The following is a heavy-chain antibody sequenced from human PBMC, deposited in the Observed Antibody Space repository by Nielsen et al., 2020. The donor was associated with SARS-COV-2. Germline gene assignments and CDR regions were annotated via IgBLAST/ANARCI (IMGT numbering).Heavy chain of an antibody. J-gene: IGHJ6*02. D-gene: IGHD2-21*02. CDR2: ISSSSSHI. Sequence: GGSLRLSCAASGFTFSRYSMNWVRQAPGKGLEWVSSISSSSSHIYYADSVKGRFTISRDNANNSLYLQMNSLRAEDTAVYYCAALYCGGDCYIYYYGMDVWGQGPRSPSP. V-gene: IGHV3-21*01. CDR3: AALYCGGDCYIYYYGMDV. CDR1: GFTFSRYS.